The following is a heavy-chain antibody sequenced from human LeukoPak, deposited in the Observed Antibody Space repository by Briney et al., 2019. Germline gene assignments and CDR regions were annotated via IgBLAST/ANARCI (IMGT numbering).Heavy chain of an antibody. CDR1: GFTFSSFG. CDR2: ISWDGGST. J-gene: IGHJ3*02. CDR3: ARWERAHYYDSSGSFDI. V-gene: IGHV3-43D*03. D-gene: IGHD3-22*01. Sequence: AGGSLRLSCAASGFTFSSFGMSWVRQAPGKGLEWVSLISWDGGSTYYADSVKGRFTISRDNAKNSLYLQMNGLRAEDTAVYYCARWERAHYYDSSGSFDIWGQGTMVTVSS.